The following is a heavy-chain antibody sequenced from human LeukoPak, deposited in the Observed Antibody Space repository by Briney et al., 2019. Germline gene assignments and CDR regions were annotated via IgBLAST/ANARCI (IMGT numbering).Heavy chain of an antibody. CDR3: AKTSDYYFSFDY. V-gene: IGHV3-53*01. D-gene: IGHD3-22*01. J-gene: IGHJ4*02. CDR2: MYSGGST. CDR1: GFTVSSNY. Sequence: PGGSLRLSWAASGFTVSSNYMSWVRQAPGRGLEWDSTMYSGGSTYYADSVKGRFLISRDSSTNALWLQSNSLRAEDTAVYYCAKTSDYYFSFDYWGQGTLVTVSS.